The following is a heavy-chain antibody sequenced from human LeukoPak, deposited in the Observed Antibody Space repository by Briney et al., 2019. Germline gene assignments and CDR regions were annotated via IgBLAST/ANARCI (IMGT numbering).Heavy chain of an antibody. V-gene: IGHV4-59*08. D-gene: IGHD7-27*01. CDR3: ARHRLTGSDRCWYFDL. CDR2: IYYTGST. Sequence: SETLSLTCAVYGGSFSGYYWSWIRQPPGKGLEWIGYIYYTGSTNYNPSLKSRVTISVDKSKNQFSLKLNSVTAADTAVYYCARHRLTGSDRCWYFDLWGRGTLVTVSS. J-gene: IGHJ2*01. CDR1: GGSFSGYY.